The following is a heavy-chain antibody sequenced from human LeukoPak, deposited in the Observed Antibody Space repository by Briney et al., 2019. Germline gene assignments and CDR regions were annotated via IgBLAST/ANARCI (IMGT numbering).Heavy chain of an antibody. Sequence: ASVKVSCKASGYTFTGYYVHWVRQAPGQGLEWMGWINGNSGGTKYAQKFQGRVTMTRDTSISTAYMELSSLRSDDTAVYFCARETTVTSQPFDYWGQGTLVTVSS. CDR3: ARETTVTSQPFDY. CDR2: INGNSGGT. J-gene: IGHJ4*02. V-gene: IGHV1-2*02. D-gene: IGHD4-17*01. CDR1: GYTFTGYY.